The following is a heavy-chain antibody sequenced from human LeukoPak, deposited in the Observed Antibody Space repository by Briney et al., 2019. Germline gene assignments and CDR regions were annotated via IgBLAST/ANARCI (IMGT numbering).Heavy chain of an antibody. CDR3: ASGRGRWLQIDY. J-gene: IGHJ4*02. Sequence: SVKVSCKASGGTFSSHAISWVRQAPGQGLEWMGGIIPIFGTANYAQKFQGRVTITADESTSTAYMELSSLRSEDTAVYYCASGRGRWLQIDYWGQGTLVTVSS. CDR1: GGTFSSHA. CDR2: IIPIFGTA. V-gene: IGHV1-69*13. D-gene: IGHD5-24*01.